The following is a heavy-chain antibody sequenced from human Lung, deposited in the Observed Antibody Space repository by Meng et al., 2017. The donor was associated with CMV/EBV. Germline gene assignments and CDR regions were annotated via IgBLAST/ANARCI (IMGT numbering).Heavy chain of an antibody. V-gene: IGHV4-4*02. CDR3: LRRSGGSV. D-gene: IGHD3-10*01. J-gene: IGHJ1*01. CDR2: IPHRGSS. CDR1: GDSITNHNW. Sequence: QVQLRESGPALVKPSETLSLTRAVSGDSITNHNWWAWVRQPPGKGLEWIGEIPHRGSSAYNPSLKSRVSMLIDKSKNQFSLKLTSVTAADTAVYHCLRRSGGSVWGQGTLVTVSS.